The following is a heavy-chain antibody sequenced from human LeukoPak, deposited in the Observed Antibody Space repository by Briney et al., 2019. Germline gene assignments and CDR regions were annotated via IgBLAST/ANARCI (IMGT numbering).Heavy chain of an antibody. CDR3: ARVGDGYNTEYYFDY. CDR2: ISAYNGNT. J-gene: IGHJ4*02. CDR1: GYTFTSYG. Sequence: GASVKVSCKASGYTFTSYGISWVRQAPGQGLEWMGWISAYNGNTNYAQKLQGRVTMTTDTSTSTAYMELRSLRSDDTAVYYCARVGDGYNTEYYFDYWGQGTLVTVSS. D-gene: IGHD5-24*01. V-gene: IGHV1-18*01.